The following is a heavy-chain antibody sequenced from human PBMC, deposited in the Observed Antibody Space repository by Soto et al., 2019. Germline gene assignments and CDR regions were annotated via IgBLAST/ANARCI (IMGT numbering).Heavy chain of an antibody. CDR2: INAGNGNT. Sequence: GASVKVSCKASGYTFTIYAMHWVRQAPGQRLEWMGWINAGNGNTKYSQKFQGRVTITRDTSASTAYMELSSLRSEDTAVYYCARDLIGPTHSSLYSSSWYYFDYWGQGTLVTVSS. D-gene: IGHD6-13*01. CDR3: ARDLIGPTHSSLYSSSWYYFDY. J-gene: IGHJ4*02. V-gene: IGHV1-3*01. CDR1: GYTFTIYA.